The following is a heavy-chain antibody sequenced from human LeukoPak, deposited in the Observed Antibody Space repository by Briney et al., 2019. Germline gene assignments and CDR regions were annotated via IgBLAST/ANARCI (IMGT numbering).Heavy chain of an antibody. D-gene: IGHD2-2*01. J-gene: IGHJ3*02. CDR2: IYYSGST. CDR3: ARHVVVVVPAAIDAFDI. Sequence: KPSETLSLTCTVSGGSISSYYWSWIRQPPGKGLEWIGYIYYSGSTNYNPSLKSRVTISVDTSKNQFSLKLSSVTAADTAVYYCARHVVVVVPAAIDAFDIWGQGTMVTVSS. V-gene: IGHV4-59*08. CDR1: GGSISSYY.